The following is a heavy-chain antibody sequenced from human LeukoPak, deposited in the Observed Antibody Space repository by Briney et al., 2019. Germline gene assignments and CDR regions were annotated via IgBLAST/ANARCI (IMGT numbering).Heavy chain of an antibody. D-gene: IGHD6-19*01. CDR2: ISAYNGNT. V-gene: IGHV1-18*01. J-gene: IGHJ5*02. CDR3: ARDLDVGWLVPSGWFDP. CDR1: GYTFTSYG. Sequence: ASVKVSCKASGYTFTSYGISWVRQAPGQGLEWMGWISAYNGNTNYAQKLQGRVTMTTDTSTSTAYMELRSLRSDDTAVYYCARDLDVGWLVPSGWFDPWGQGTLVTVSS.